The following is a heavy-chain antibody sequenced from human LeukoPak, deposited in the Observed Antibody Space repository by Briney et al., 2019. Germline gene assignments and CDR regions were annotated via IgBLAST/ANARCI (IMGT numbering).Heavy chain of an antibody. CDR1: GFTFSSYA. CDR3: ARDARAAAGTNWFDP. D-gene: IGHD6-13*01. V-gene: IGHV3-64*01. Sequence: GGSLRLSCTASGFTFSSYAMHWVRQAPGKGLEYVSAISSNGGSTYYANSVKGRFTISRDNSKNTLYLQMGSLRAEDMAVYYCARDARAAAGTNWFDPWGQGTLVTVSS. CDR2: ISSNGGST. J-gene: IGHJ5*02.